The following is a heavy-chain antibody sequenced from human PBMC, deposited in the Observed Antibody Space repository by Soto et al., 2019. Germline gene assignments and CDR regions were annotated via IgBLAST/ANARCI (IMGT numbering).Heavy chain of an antibody. Sequence: EVQLVESGGGLVQPGGSLRLSCAASGFTFSSYEMNWVRQAPGKGLEWVSYISSSGSTIYYADSVKGRFTISRDNAKNSLYLQMNSLRAEDTAVYYCARAEGSGTGGAFDIWGQGTMVTVSS. CDR1: GFTFSSYE. D-gene: IGHD3-10*01. CDR2: ISSSGSTI. V-gene: IGHV3-48*03. CDR3: ARAEGSGTGGAFDI. J-gene: IGHJ3*02.